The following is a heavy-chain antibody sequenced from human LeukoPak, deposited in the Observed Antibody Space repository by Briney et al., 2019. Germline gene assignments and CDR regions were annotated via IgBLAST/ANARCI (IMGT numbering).Heavy chain of an antibody. CDR1: GFTFSSYA. CDR2: IKQDGSEK. V-gene: IGHV3-7*01. CDR3: ARSGYCSGGSCYSDHFYGMDV. D-gene: IGHD2-15*01. Sequence: PGGSLRLSCAASGFTFSSYAMSWVRQAPGKGLEWVANIKQDGSEKYYVDSVKGRFTISRDNAKNSLYLQMNSLRAEDTAVYYCARSGYCSGGSCYSDHFYGMDVWGQGTTVTVSS. J-gene: IGHJ6*02.